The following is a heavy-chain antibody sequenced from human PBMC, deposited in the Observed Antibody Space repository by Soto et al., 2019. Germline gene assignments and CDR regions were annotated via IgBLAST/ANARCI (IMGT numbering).Heavy chain of an antibody. V-gene: IGHV4-34*12. D-gene: IGHD3-22*01. J-gene: IGHJ4*02. CDR3: ARPHYDSNTFYYFFDY. Sequence: PSETLSLTCAVYGGSFSGYYWSWIRQPPGKGLEWIGEIFHGGSTNYSPSLKSRVTISVDTSKNQFSLELSSVTAADTAVYYCARPHYDSNTFYYFFDYWGQGTMVTVYS. CDR2: IFHGGST. CDR1: GGSFSGYY.